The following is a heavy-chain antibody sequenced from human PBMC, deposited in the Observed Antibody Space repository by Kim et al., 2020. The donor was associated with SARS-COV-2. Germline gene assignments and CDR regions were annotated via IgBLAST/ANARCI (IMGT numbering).Heavy chain of an antibody. CDR2: YYTGST. CDR3: AGGFDP. J-gene: IGHJ5*02. V-gene: IGHV4-59*09. Sequence: YYTGSTNYTPPLQSRGTISVDTSKNQFSLELSAVTAADTAVYYCAGGFDPWGQGTLVTVSS.